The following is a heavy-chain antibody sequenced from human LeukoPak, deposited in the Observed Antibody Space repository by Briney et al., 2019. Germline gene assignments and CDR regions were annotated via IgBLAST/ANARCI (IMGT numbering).Heavy chain of an antibody. V-gene: IGHV4-4*07. D-gene: IGHD6-6*01. Sequence: SETLSLTCTVSGGSISSYYGSWIRQPAGKGLEWIGRIYTSGSTNYNPSLKSRVTMSVDTSKNQFSLKLSSVTAADTAVYYCASSIPVRGNYNYYYYMDVWGKGTTVTVSS. CDR2: IYTSGST. CDR1: GGSISSYY. CDR3: ASSIPVRGNYNYYYYMDV. J-gene: IGHJ6*03.